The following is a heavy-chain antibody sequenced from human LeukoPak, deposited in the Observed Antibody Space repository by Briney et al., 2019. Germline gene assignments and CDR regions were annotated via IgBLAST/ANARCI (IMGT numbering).Heavy chain of an antibody. CDR2: IYTSGST. D-gene: IGHD6-13*01. CDR3: ARDKSYSRARPPFDY. J-gene: IGHJ4*02. V-gene: IGHV4-61*02. Sequence: PSQTLSLTCTVSGGSISSGSYYWSWIRQPAGKGLEWIGRIYTSGSTNHNPSLKSRVTISVDTSKNQFSLKLSSVTAADTAVYYCARDKSYSRARPPFDYWGQGTLVTVSS. CDR1: GGSISSGSYY.